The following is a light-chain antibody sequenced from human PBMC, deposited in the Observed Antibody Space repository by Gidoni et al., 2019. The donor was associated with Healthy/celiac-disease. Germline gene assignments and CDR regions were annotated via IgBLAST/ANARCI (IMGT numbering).Light chain of an antibody. CDR3: QQSYSTLPYT. CDR2: AAS. J-gene: IGKJ2*01. V-gene: IGKV1-39*01. Sequence: IPLTQSPSSLSASVADRVTITCRASQSISSYLNWYQQKPGKATKLLIYAASSLQSGVPSRFSGSGSGTDFTLNISSLQPEDFATYYCQQSYSTLPYTFGQGTKLEIK. CDR1: QSISSY.